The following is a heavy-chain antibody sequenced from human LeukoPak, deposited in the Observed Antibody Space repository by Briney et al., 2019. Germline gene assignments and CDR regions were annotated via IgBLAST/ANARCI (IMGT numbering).Heavy chain of an antibody. J-gene: IGHJ4*02. Sequence: PSETLSLTCTVSGGSISSGGYYWSWIRQHPGKGLEWIGYIYYSGSTYYNPSLKSRVTISVDTSKNQFSLKLSSVTAADTAVYYCARGGPPSYDFWSGYYPTPSYFDYWGQGTLVTVSS. CDR2: IYYSGST. CDR1: GGSISSGGYY. D-gene: IGHD3-3*01. V-gene: IGHV4-31*03. CDR3: ARGGPPSYDFWSGYYPTPSYFDY.